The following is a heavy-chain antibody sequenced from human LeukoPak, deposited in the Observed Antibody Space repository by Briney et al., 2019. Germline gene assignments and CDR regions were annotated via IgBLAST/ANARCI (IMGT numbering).Heavy chain of an antibody. Sequence: KPSETLSLTCAVYGGSFSGYYWSWIRQPPGKGLEWTGEINHSGSTNYNPSLKSRVTISVDTSKNQFSLKLSSVTAADTAVYYCARRSGSFFTWGQGTLVTVSS. CDR2: INHSGST. CDR1: GGSFSGYY. D-gene: IGHD1-26*01. J-gene: IGHJ5*02. CDR3: ARRSGSFFT. V-gene: IGHV4-34*01.